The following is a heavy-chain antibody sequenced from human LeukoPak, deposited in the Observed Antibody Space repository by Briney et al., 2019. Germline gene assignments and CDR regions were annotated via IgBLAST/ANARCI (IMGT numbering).Heavy chain of an antibody. CDR2: ISYDGSNK. D-gene: IGHD5-18*01. J-gene: IGHJ4*02. CDR1: GFTFSSYG. Sequence: GRSLRLSCAASGFTFSSYGMHWVRQAPGKGLEWVAVISYDGSNKYYADSVKGRFTISRDNSKNTLYLQMNSLRAEEAAVYYCAKDRSWIQLWYTLDYWGQGTLVTVSS. CDR3: AKDRSWIQLWYTLDY. V-gene: IGHV3-30*18.